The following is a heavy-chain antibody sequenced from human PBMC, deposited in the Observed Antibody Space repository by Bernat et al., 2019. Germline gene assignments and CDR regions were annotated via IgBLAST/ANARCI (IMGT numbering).Heavy chain of an antibody. V-gene: IGHV4-39*01. J-gene: IGHJ6*02. CDR1: GGSISSCSYY. CDR3: ATSGIAARPGNYYYGMDV. Sequence: QLQLQESGPGLVKPSETLSLTCTVSGGSISSCSYYWGWIRQPPGKGLEWIGSIYYSGSTYSNPSLKSRVTISVDTSKNQFSLKLSSVTAADTAVYYCATSGIAARPGNYYYGMDVWGQGTTVTVSS. D-gene: IGHD6-6*01. CDR2: IYYSGST.